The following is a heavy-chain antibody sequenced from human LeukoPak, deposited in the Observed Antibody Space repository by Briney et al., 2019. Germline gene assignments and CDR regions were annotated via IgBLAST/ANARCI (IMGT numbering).Heavy chain of an antibody. CDR1: GGTFSSYT. CDR2: IIPILGIA. D-gene: IGHD1-26*01. Sequence: GASVTVSFKASGGTFSSYTISWVRQAPGQGLEWMGRIIPILGIANYAQKFQGRITITADKSTSTAYMELSSLRSEDTAVYYCARARGATTVFDYWGQGTLVTVSS. V-gene: IGHV1-69*02. J-gene: IGHJ4*02. CDR3: ARARGATTVFDY.